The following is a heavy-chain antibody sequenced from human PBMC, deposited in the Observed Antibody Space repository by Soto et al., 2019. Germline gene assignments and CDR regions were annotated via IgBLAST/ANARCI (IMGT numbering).Heavy chain of an antibody. V-gene: IGHV5-51*01. J-gene: IGHJ4*02. Sequence: GESLKISCKTSGYSFNTYWIGWVRQMPGKGLEWMAIVYPDNYDTRYSPSFQGQVTISADKSTNTAYLQWSSLRASDSAMYYCARHFFGTYDSSGYYYSDYWGQGTLVTVSS. CDR2: VYPDNYDT. CDR3: ARHFFGTYDSSGYYYSDY. CDR1: GYSFNTYW. D-gene: IGHD3-22*01.